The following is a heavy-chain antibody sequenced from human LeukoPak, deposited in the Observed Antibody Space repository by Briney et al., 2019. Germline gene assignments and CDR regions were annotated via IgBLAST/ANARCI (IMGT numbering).Heavy chain of an antibody. D-gene: IGHD3-10*01. CDR1: GGTFSSYA. V-gene: IGHV1-69*04. CDR3: ARRPYYYASGLDY. CDR2: IIPILGIA. J-gene: IGHJ4*02. Sequence: ASVKVSCKASGGTFSSYAISWVRQAPGQGLEWMGRIIPILGIANYAQKFQGRVTITADKSTSTAYMELSSLRSEDTAVYYCARRPYYYASGLDYWGQGTLVTVSS.